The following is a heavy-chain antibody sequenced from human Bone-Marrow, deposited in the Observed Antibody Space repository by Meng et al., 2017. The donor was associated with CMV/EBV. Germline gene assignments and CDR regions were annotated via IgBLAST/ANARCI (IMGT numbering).Heavy chain of an antibody. D-gene: IGHD2-2*01. CDR2: IASGGAI. CDR3: AREGEYQLVHWFDY. Sequence: ESLKISCVASGFTFSSYKMNWVRQAPGKGPEWVSHIASGGAIYADSVKGRFTTSRDNAKNSLHLQMNSLRVEDTAVYYCAREGEYQLVHWFDYWGQGSLVTVSS. J-gene: IGHJ4*02. V-gene: IGHV3-69-1*01. CDR1: GFTFSSYK.